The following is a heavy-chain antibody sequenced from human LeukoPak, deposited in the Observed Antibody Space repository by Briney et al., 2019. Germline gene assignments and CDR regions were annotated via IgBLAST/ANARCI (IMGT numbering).Heavy chain of an antibody. J-gene: IGHJ5*02. CDR2: IYYSGST. CDR3: ARDNTMVRGASRWFDP. Sequence: PSETLSLTCTVSGGSISSYYWSWIRQPPGKGLEWIGYIYYSGSTNYNPSLKSRVTISVDTSKNQFSLKLSSVTAADTAVYYCARDNTMVRGASRWFDPWGQGTLVTVSS. CDR1: GGSISSYY. V-gene: IGHV4-59*01. D-gene: IGHD3-10*01.